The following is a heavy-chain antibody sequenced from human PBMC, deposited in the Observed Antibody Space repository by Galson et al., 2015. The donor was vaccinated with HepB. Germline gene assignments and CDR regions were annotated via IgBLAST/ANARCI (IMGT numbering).Heavy chain of an antibody. Sequence: SVKVSCKASGGTFSSYTISWVRQAPGQGLEWMGRIIPILGIANYAQKFQGRVTITADKSTSTAYMELSSLRSEDTAVYYCARGVGDGSGSYLVYWGQGTLVTVSS. CDR2: IIPILGIA. D-gene: IGHD3-10*01. CDR3: ARGVGDGSGSYLVY. J-gene: IGHJ4*02. V-gene: IGHV1-69*02. CDR1: GGTFSSYT.